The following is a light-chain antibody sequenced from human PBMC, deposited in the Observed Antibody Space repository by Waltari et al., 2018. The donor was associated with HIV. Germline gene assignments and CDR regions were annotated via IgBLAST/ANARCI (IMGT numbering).Light chain of an antibody. CDR3: SSRDTTGKFWV. J-gene: IGLJ3*02. CDR2: GSN. Sequence: SSELTQDPFVSVAPGQTARITCQGYILRFYYGRWYQQRPGQAPRLVSYGSNNRPSGIPDRFSGSTSGNTMSLTISATQAEDEGDFFCSSRDTTGKFWVFGSGTKLTV. V-gene: IGLV3-19*01. CDR1: ILRFYY.